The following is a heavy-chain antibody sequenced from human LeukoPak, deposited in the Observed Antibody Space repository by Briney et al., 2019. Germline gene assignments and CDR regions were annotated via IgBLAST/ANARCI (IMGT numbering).Heavy chain of an antibody. Sequence: SETLSLTCAVYGGSFSGYYWSWLRQPPGKGLEWTGEINHSGSTNYNPSLKSRVTISVDSSKNQFSLKLTSVTAADTAVYYCARQNFVVVPAIRIFDYRGQGTLVTVSS. V-gene: IGHV4-34*01. CDR2: INHSGST. J-gene: IGHJ4*02. CDR1: GGSFSGYY. CDR3: ARQNFVVVPAIRIFDY. D-gene: IGHD2-21*02.